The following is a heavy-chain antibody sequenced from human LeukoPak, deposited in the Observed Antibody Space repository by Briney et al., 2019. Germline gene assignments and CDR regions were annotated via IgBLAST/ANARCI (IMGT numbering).Heavy chain of an antibody. CDR2: INWNGGST. J-gene: IGHJ4*02. CDR1: GFTFDDYG. CDR3: AKGQLWSGVAYFDY. Sequence: GGSLRLSCAASGFTFDDYGMSWVRQAPGKGLEWVSGINWNGGSTGYADSMKGRFTISRDNSKNTLYLHMNSLRAEDTAVYYCAKGQLWSGVAYFDYWGQGTLATVSS. D-gene: IGHD3-10*01. V-gene: IGHV3-20*04.